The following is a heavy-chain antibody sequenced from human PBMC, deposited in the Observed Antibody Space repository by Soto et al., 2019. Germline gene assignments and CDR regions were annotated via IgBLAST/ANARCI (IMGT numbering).Heavy chain of an antibody. V-gene: IGHV4-59*08. CDR2: IYYSGST. CDR1: GGSISSYY. CDR3: ARAAYLVPAAIIESYYYYYMDV. Sequence: SETLSLTCTVSGGSISSYYWSWIRQPPGKGLEWIGYIYYSGSTNYNPSLKSRVTISVDTSKNQFSLKLSSVTAADTAVYYCARAAYLVPAAIIESYYYYYMDVWGKGTTVTVSS. D-gene: IGHD2-2*02. J-gene: IGHJ6*03.